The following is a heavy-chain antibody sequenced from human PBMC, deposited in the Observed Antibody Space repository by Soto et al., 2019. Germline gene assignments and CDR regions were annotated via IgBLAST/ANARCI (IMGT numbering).Heavy chain of an antibody. CDR3: ARVFSALDYGSASAFDI. J-gene: IGHJ3*02. Sequence: PSETLSLTCTVSGGSISSYYWSWIRQPPGKGLEWIGYIYYSGSTNYNPSLKSRVTISVGTSKNQFSLKLSSVTAADTAVYYCARVFSALDYGSASAFDIWGQGTMVTVSS. D-gene: IGHD3-10*01. V-gene: IGHV4-59*01. CDR2: IYYSGST. CDR1: GGSISSYY.